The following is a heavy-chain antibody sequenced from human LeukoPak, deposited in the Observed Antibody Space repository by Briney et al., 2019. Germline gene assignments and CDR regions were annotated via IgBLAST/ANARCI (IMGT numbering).Heavy chain of an antibody. CDR1: GFTFSSYA. V-gene: IGHV3-30*01. Sequence: GRSLRLSCAASGFTFSSYAMHWVRQAPGKGLEGVAVISYDGSNKYYADSVKGRFTISRDNSKNTLYLQMNSLRAEDTAVYYCARAVVTLGGYCSGGSCYNWFDPWGQGTLVTVSS. D-gene: IGHD2-15*01. J-gene: IGHJ5*02. CDR3: ARAVVTLGGYCSGGSCYNWFDP. CDR2: ISYDGSNK.